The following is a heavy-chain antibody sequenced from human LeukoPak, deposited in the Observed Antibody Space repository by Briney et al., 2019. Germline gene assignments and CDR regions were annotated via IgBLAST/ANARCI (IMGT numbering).Heavy chain of an antibody. CDR1: GYTFTSYA. CDR3: ARDGEYSGSYYDY. J-gene: IGHJ4*02. Sequence: ASVKVSCKSSGYTFTSYAMHWVRQAPGQRLEWMGWINAGNGNTKYSQKFQGRVTITRDTSASTAYMELSSLRSEDTAVYYCARDGEYSGSYYDYWGQGTLVTVSS. CDR2: INAGNGNT. D-gene: IGHD1-26*01. V-gene: IGHV1-3*01.